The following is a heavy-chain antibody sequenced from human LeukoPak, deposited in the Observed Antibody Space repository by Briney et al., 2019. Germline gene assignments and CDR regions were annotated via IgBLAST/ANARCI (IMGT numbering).Heavy chain of an antibody. D-gene: IGHD3-22*01. J-gene: IGHJ4*02. CDR1: GGSNSSGGYY. V-gene: IGHV2-70*01. CDR2: IDWDDDK. Sequence: QTLSLTYTVSGGSNSSGGYYWSWIRQPPGKALEWLALIDWDDDKYYSTSLKTRLTISKDTSKNQVVLTMTNMDPVDTATYYCARTLHYDSSGYPDYWGQGTLVTVSS. CDR3: ARTLHYDSSGYPDY.